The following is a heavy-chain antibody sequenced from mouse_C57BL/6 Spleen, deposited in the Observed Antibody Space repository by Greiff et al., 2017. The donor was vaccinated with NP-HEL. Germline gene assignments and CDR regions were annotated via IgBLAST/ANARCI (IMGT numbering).Heavy chain of an antibody. CDR3: ARGALYGHYFDY. J-gene: IGHJ2*01. Sequence: VQLQQSGPELVKPGASVKISCKASGYAFSSSWMNWVKQRPGKGLEWIGRIYPGDGDTNYNGKFKGKATLTADKSSSTAYMQLSSLTSEDSAVYFCARGALYGHYFDYWGQGTTLTVSS. CDR2: IYPGDGDT. V-gene: IGHV1-82*01. D-gene: IGHD1-1*02. CDR1: GYAFSSSW.